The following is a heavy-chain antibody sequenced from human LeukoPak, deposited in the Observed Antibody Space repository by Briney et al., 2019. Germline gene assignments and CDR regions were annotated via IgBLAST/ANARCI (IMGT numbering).Heavy chain of an antibody. CDR2: ISGSGGST. V-gene: IGHV3-23*01. CDR3: AKERSTVVTLGAFDI. J-gene: IGHJ3*02. CDR1: GFTFSDFY. Sequence: PGGSLRLSCAASGFTFSDFYMSWIRQAPGKGLEWVSAISGSGGSTYYADSVKGRFTISRDNSKNTLYLQMNSLRAEDTAVYYCAKERSTVVTLGAFDIWGQGTMVTVSS. D-gene: IGHD4-23*01.